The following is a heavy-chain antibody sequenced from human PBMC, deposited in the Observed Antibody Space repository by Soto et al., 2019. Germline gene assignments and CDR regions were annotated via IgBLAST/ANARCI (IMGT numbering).Heavy chain of an antibody. V-gene: IGHV4-39*01. CDR3: ARFYCSSTSCYWGGAFDI. CDR2: MYYSGST. CDR1: GGSISSSSYY. Sequence: QLQLQESGPGLVKPSETLSLTCTVSGGSISSSSYYWGWIRQPPGKGLEWIGSMYYSGSTYYNPSLKSRFTISVDTSKNQFSLKLSSVTAADTAVYYCARFYCSSTSCYWGGAFDIWGQGTMVTVSS. J-gene: IGHJ3*02. D-gene: IGHD2-2*01.